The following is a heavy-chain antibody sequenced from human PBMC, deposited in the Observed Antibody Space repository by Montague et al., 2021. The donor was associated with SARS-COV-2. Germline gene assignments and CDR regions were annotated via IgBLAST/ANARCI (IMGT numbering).Heavy chain of an antibody. CDR3: AHRFAGFFDY. Sequence: PALVKPTQTLTLTCTFSGFSLNTPEVAVGWIRQPPGKALEWLALXYGGDEKRYGPSLQSRLTITRDTSKSQVVLTMTNMGPVDTATYFCAHRFAGFFDYWGQGILVTVSS. CDR2: XYGGDEK. V-gene: IGHV2-5*05. CDR1: GFSLNTPEVA. J-gene: IGHJ4*02.